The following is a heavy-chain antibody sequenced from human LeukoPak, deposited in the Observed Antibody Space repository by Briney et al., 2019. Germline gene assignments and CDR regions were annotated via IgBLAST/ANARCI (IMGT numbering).Heavy chain of an antibody. Sequence: PGGSLRLSCAASGFTFSSYWMHWVRQAPRKGLVWVSRIKSDGSSTRYADSVKGRFTVSRDNAKNTLYLQMNSLRAEDTAVYFCASGPTGFAWGQGTLVTVSS. V-gene: IGHV3-74*01. CDR1: GFTFSSYW. J-gene: IGHJ5*02. CDR2: IKSDGSST. D-gene: IGHD1-14*01. CDR3: ASGPTGFA.